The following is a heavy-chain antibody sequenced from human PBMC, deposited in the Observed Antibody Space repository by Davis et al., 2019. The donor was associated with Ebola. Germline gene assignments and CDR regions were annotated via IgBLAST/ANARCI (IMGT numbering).Heavy chain of an antibody. D-gene: IGHD3-10*01. CDR2: IYYSGST. Sequence: MPSETLSLTCTVSGGSISSYYWSWIRQPPGKGLEWIGSIYYSGSTYYNPSLKSRVTISVDTSKNQFSLKLSSVTAADTAVYYCARGHYYYGSGSYYKSDWFDPWGQGTLVTVSS. V-gene: IGHV4-59*05. CDR1: GGSISSYY. J-gene: IGHJ5*02. CDR3: ARGHYYYGSGSYYKSDWFDP.